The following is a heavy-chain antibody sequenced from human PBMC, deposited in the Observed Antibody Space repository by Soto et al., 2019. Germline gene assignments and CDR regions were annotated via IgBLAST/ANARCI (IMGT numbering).Heavy chain of an antibody. D-gene: IGHD3-10*01. J-gene: IGHJ6*02. V-gene: IGHV3-30*18. CDR2: ISYDGGNK. CDR3: AKDQGVTFYYYGMDV. Sequence: GGSLRLSCAASGFTFSSYGMHWVRQAPGKGLEWVAVISYDGGNKYYADSVKGRFTISRDNSKNTLYLQMNSLRAEDTAVYYCAKDQGVTFYYYGMDVWGQGTTVTVS. CDR1: GFTFSSYG.